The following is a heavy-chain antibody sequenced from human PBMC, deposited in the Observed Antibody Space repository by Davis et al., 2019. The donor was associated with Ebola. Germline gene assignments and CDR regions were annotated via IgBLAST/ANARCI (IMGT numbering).Heavy chain of an antibody. CDR1: GGTFSSYA. V-gene: IGHV1-69*06. CDR3: ARGAARFYYYGMDV. J-gene: IGHJ6*02. CDR2: IIPVFGTT. Sequence: SVKVSCKASGGTFSSYAISWVRQAPGEGLEWIGGIIPVFGTTKYAQKFQGRVTISADRSTSTANMELSSLRSEDTAVYYCARGAARFYYYGMDVWGQGTTVTVSS. D-gene: IGHD6-6*01.